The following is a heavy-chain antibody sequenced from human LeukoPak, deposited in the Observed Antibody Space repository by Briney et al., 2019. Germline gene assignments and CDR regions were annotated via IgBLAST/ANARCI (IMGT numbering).Heavy chain of an antibody. V-gene: IGHV5-51*01. CDR2: IYPGDSDT. CDR3: ERPSVEGDTDAVIDY. D-gene: IGHD1-26*01. Sequence: GESLKISCKGSGYKFNSYWIGWVRQMPGKCLGCMGIIYPGDSDTRYSPSFQGQVTISADKSISTAYLQWSSLKASDTAMYYCERPSVEGDTDAVIDYWGQGTLVAVSS. CDR1: GYKFNSYW. J-gene: IGHJ4*02.